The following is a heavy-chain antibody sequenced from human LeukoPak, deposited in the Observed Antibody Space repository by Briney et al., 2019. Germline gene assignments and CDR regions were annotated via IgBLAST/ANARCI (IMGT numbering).Heavy chain of an antibody. Sequence: GGSLRLSCAASGFTFTSYGMHWVRQAPGKGLEWVAVISYDGSNKFYADSVKGRFTISRDNSKNTLYLQMNSLRAEDTAVYYCAKLGYSSGWYDFQIDAFDFWGQGTMVTVSS. CDR1: GFTFTSYG. D-gene: IGHD6-19*01. J-gene: IGHJ3*01. V-gene: IGHV3-30*18. CDR3: AKLGYSSGWYDFQIDAFDF. CDR2: ISYDGSNK.